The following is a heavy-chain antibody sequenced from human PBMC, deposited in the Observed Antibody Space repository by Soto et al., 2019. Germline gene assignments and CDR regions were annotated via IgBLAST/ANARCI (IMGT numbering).Heavy chain of an antibody. D-gene: IGHD3-16*02. V-gene: IGHV3-43*01. J-gene: IGHJ4*02. CDR1: GFTFDDHN. Sequence: EVHLVESGGVVVQPGGSLRLTCAASGFTFDDHNMHWVRQVPGKGLEWVSLISWDGGTTYYADSVKGRFTVSRDNSINLLYLQMNALTTEDSALYYCVSSQGDYWGQGTLGTVS. CDR3: VSSQGDY. CDR2: ISWDGGTT.